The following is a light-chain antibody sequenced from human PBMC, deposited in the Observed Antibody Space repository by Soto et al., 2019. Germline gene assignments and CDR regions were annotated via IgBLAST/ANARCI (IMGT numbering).Light chain of an antibody. J-gene: IGLJ2*01. Sequence: QSVLTQPPSVSGAPGQTVTISCTGGSSNIGAGFGVHWYQQVPRTAPKLLFFLNGDRPSGVPDRFSAYTSGTSASLAITGLQADDEADYYCQSYDSSLSGVVFGGGTKVTVL. CDR1: SSNIGAGFG. V-gene: IGLV1-40*01. CDR2: LNG. CDR3: QSYDSSLSGVV.